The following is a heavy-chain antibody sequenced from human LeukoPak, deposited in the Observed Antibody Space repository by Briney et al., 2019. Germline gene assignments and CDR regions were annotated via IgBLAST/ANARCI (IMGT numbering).Heavy chain of an antibody. J-gene: IGHJ5*02. Sequence: PSETLSLTCTVSGGSINYWSWIRQPPGKGLEWIGYIYYGGSTNYNPSLKSRVTISVDTSKNQFSLKLNSVTAADTAVYYCARTTEDCSSTSCYQYWFDPWGQGTLVTVSS. CDR1: GGSINY. CDR3: ARTTEDCSSTSCYQYWFDP. D-gene: IGHD2-2*01. V-gene: IGHV4-59*01. CDR2: IYYGGST.